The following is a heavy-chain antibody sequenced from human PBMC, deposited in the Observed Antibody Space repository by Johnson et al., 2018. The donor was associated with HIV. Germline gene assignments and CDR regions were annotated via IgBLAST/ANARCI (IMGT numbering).Heavy chain of an antibody. Sequence: QVHLVESGGGVVLPGGSLRLSCAAFGFTFSTYGIHWVRQAPGKGLEWVAFIRSDGTNKYYADFVKGRFSISRDNSKNTLYLQMNSLRAEDTAVYYCAIIWNHTFDIWGQGTMVTVSS. CDR1: GFTFSTYG. J-gene: IGHJ3*02. D-gene: IGHD1-14*01. CDR2: IRSDGTNK. V-gene: IGHV3-30*02. CDR3: AIIWNHTFDI.